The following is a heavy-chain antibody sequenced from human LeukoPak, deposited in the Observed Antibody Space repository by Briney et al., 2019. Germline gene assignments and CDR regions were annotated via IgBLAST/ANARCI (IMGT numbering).Heavy chain of an antibody. CDR3: ARGSRDGYNTFDY. D-gene: IGHD5-24*01. J-gene: IGHJ4*02. V-gene: IGHV4-39*01. Sequence: KPSGNPSLTCTVSGGSISSSSYYLGWVRQSPGEGLGWVGSGYHSGTTYYNPSLESRVSIFIDTSKNQFSLKLSSVTAADTAVYYCARGSRDGYNTFDYWGQGTLVTVSS. CDR2: GYHSGTT. CDR1: GGSISSSSYY.